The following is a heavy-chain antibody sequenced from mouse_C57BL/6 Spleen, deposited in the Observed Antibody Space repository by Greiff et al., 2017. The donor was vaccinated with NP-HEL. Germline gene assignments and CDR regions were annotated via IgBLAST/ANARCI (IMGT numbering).Heavy chain of an antibody. CDR1: GYSITSGYY. D-gene: IGHD2-4*01. J-gene: IGHJ2*01. Sequence: EVKLMESGPGLVKPSQSLSLTCSVTGYSITSGYYWHWIRQFPGNKLEWMGYISYDGSNNYNPSLKNRISITRDTSKNPFFLKVNSVTTEDTATYYCARENDYGTLDYWGQGTTLTVSS. CDR3: ARENDYGTLDY. V-gene: IGHV3-6*01. CDR2: ISYDGSN.